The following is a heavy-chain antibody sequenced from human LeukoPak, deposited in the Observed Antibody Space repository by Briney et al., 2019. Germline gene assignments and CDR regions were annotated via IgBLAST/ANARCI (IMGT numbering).Heavy chain of an antibody. Sequence: PGGSLRLSCAASGFTFSSYAMHWVRQAPGKGLEWVAVISYDGSNKYYADSVKGRFTISRDNAKNSLYLQMNSLRAEDTAVYYCARGTRGLQAFDYWGQGTLVTVSS. J-gene: IGHJ4*02. CDR2: ISYDGSNK. V-gene: IGHV3-30-3*01. CDR1: GFTFSSYA. CDR3: ARGTRGLQAFDY.